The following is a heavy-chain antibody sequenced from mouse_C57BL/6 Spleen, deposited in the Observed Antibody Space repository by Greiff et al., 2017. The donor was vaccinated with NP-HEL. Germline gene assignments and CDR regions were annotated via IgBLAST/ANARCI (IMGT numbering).Heavy chain of an antibody. CDR2: ILPGSGST. V-gene: IGHV1-9*01. CDR1: GYTFTGYW. CDR3: ARRGSMMVTTRGSMDY. J-gene: IGHJ4*01. Sequence: VQLQQSGAELMKPGASVKLSCKATGYTFTGYWIEWVKQRPGHGLEWIGEILPGSGSTNYNEKFKGKATFTADTSSNTAYMQLSSLTTEDSAIYYCARRGSMMVTTRGSMDYWGQGTSVTVSS. D-gene: IGHD2-3*01.